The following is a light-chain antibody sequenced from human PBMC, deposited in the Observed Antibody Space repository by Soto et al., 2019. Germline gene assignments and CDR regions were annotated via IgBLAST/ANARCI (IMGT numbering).Light chain of an antibody. Sequence: IVLTQSPITLCLLFWERAPLSCRAIQSVSSSYFAWYQQKPGQAPRLLIYGASSRATGIPDRFGGSGSGTDFTLTISRLEPEDFAVYYCQQYGSSPPFTFGQGTKVDTK. J-gene: IGKJ1*01. V-gene: IGKV3-20*01. CDR3: QQYGSSPPFT. CDR2: GAS. CDR1: QSVSSSY.